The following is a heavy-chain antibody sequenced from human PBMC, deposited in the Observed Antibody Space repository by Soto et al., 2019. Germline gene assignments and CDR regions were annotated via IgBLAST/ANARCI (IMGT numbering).Heavy chain of an antibody. CDR3: AR. CDR1: GASITTYS. CDR2: VFYSVSS. V-gene: IGHV4-59*01. Sequence: SETLSLTCTVSGASITTYSWNWIRQSPGKGLEWIGNVFYSVSSDSDPSLKSRVTVSVDTSKNQVSLRLRSVTAADTAVYYCARRGR. J-gene: IGHJ2*01.